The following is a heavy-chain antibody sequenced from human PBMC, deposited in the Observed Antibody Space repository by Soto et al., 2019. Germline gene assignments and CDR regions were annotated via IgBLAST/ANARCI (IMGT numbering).Heavy chain of an antibody. CDR1: GFTFSSYG. V-gene: IGHV3-33*01. CDR3: ARELNGMDV. J-gene: IGHJ6*02. CDR2: IWYDGSNK. Sequence: GWSLRLSCAASGFTFSSYGMHLVRQAPGKGLEWVAVIWYDGSNKYYADSVKGRFTISRDNSKNTLYLQMNSLRAEDTAVYYCARELNGMDVWGEGTKVTVSS.